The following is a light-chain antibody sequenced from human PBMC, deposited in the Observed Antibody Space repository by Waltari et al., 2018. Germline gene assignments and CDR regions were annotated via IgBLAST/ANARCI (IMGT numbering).Light chain of an antibody. CDR2: STD. Sequence: SSELTQDPGVSVALGQTVTIPCQGDSLRTYASAWYQQRPGQAPILVLFSTDDRPSGIPDRFSGSSSGDTASLTITGTQAEDEAAYYCSSRDPTINAVVFGGGTRLTVL. J-gene: IGLJ2*01. CDR1: SLRTYA. CDR3: SSRDPTINAVV. V-gene: IGLV3-19*01.